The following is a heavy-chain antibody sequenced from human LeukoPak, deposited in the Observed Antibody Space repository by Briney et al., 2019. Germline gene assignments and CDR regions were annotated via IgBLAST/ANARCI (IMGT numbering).Heavy chain of an antibody. V-gene: IGHV1-2*06. Sequence: ASVKVSCKASGYTFTGYYMHWVRQAPGQGLEWMGRINPNSGGTNYAQKFQGGVTMTRDTSISTAYMELSRLRSDDTAVYYCAREPTYSGSYYYYYMDVWGKGTTVTVSS. CDR2: INPNSGGT. CDR3: AREPTYSGSYYYYYMDV. CDR1: GYTFTGYY. D-gene: IGHD1-26*01. J-gene: IGHJ6*03.